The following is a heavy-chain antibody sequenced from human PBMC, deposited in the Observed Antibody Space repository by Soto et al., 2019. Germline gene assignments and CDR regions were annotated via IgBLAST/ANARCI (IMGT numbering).Heavy chain of an antibody. CDR3: ARDDFWSDNWFDP. J-gene: IGHJ5*02. Sequence: ASVKVSCKASGYTFTCYYMHWVRQAPGQRLEWMGWINAGNGNTKYSQKFQGRVTITRDTSASTAYMELSSLRSEDTAVYYCARDDFWSDNWFDPWGQGTLVTVSS. CDR2: INAGNGNT. CDR1: GYTFTCYY. V-gene: IGHV1-3*01. D-gene: IGHD3-3*01.